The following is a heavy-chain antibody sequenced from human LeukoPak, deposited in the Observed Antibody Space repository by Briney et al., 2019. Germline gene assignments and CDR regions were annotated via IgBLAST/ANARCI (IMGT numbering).Heavy chain of an antibody. Sequence: PGGSLRLSCAASGFTFSSYWMSWVRQAPGKGLQWVALIVYDGSHKFYADSVKGRFTISRDNSKNTLYLQMNSLRAEDTAVYYCASQYSSGWYETDYWGQGTLVTVSS. J-gene: IGHJ4*02. CDR1: GFTFSSYW. D-gene: IGHD6-19*01. CDR3: ASQYSSGWYETDY. CDR2: IVYDGSHK. V-gene: IGHV3-33*08.